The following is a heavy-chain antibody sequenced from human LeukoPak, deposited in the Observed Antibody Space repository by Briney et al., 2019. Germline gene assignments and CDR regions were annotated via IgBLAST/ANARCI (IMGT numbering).Heavy chain of an antibody. CDR1: GYTFTGYY. CDR3: ARAGRVYCSSTSCYKIWFDP. J-gene: IGHJ5*02. D-gene: IGHD2-2*02. Sequence: ASVKVSFKASGYTFTGYYMHWVRQAPGQGLEWMGWINPNSGGTNYAQKFQGRVTMTRDTSISTAYMELSRLRSDDTAVYYCARAGRVYCSSTSCYKIWFDPWGQGTLVTVSS. CDR2: INPNSGGT. V-gene: IGHV1-2*02.